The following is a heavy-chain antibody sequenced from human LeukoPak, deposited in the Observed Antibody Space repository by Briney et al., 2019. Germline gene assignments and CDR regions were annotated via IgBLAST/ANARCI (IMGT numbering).Heavy chain of an antibody. V-gene: IGHV3-23*01. J-gene: IGHJ4*02. D-gene: IGHD6-13*01. Sequence: GGTLRLSCAASGFTFNNYGMSWVRQAPGRGLEWVSAISNSGGSAYYADSVKGRFTISRDNSKNTLYLQMNSLRAEDTAVYYCAKRLQQLNFFDYWGQGTLVTVSS. CDR1: GFTFNNYG. CDR3: AKRLQQLNFFDY. CDR2: ISNSGGSA.